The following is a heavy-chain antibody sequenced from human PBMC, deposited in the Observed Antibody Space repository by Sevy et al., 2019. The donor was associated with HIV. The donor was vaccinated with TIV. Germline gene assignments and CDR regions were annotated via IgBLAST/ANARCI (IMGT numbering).Heavy chain of an antibody. Sequence: GGSLRLSCAGSGFTFSNYAMHWVRQAPGKGLECVAGIWSDGRREYYADFAKGRFTISRDNSKNTLYLHMDSLRTDDAAVYYCAKEDDAFDVWGQGTMVTVSS. V-gene: IGHV3-33*03. CDR2: IWSDGRRE. CDR1: GFTFSNYA. J-gene: IGHJ3*01. CDR3: AKEDDAFDV.